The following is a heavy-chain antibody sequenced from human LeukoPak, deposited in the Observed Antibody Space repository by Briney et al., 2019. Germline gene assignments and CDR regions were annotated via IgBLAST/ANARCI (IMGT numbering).Heavy chain of an antibody. D-gene: IGHD4-11*01. Sequence: ASVKISCKDSGYTLTDYYMHWVQQAPGKGLEWMGLVDPEDGETIYAEKFQGRVTITADTSTDTAYMELSSLRSEDTAVYYCATATTVTGPLDAFDIWGQGTMVTVSS. CDR1: GYTLTDYY. CDR2: VDPEDGET. CDR3: ATATTVTGPLDAFDI. J-gene: IGHJ3*02. V-gene: IGHV1-69-2*01.